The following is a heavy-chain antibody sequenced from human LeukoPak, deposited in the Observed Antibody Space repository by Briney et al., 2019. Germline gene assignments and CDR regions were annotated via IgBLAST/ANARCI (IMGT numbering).Heavy chain of an antibody. J-gene: IGHJ2*01. CDR2: ISSTGDRT. D-gene: IGHD3-22*01. Sequence: GGSLRLSCAASGGTFSSYAMSWVRQAPGKGLEWVSAISSTGDRTYHADSVKGRFTISRDNSKNTLYLQMNSLRVEDTAVYYCANHFDGSASELWYFDLWGRGTLVTVSS. CDR1: GGTFSSYA. V-gene: IGHV3-23*01. CDR3: ANHFDGSASELWYFDL.